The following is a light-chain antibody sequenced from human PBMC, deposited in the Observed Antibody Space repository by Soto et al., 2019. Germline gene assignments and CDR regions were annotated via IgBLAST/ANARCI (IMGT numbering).Light chain of an antibody. CDR1: SSDVGAYKY. CDR2: EVS. V-gene: IGLV2-14*01. Sequence: QSLLTQPASVSSSPGQSVTISCTGTSSDVGAYKYVSWYQQHPGKAPKLMIYEVSNRPSGVSNRFSGSKSGNTASLTISGLQADDEADYYCNSYAGDIIRFVFGTGTKVTVL. J-gene: IGLJ1*01. CDR3: NSYAGDIIRFV.